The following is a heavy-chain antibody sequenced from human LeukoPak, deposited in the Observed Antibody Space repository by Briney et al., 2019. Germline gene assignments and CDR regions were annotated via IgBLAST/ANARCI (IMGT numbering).Heavy chain of an antibody. J-gene: IGHJ3*02. V-gene: IGHV4-4*07. CDR3: ARSGTDTFDI. Sequence: SETLSLTCTVSGGSISSYYWSWIRQPAGEGLEWIGRIYNTGSTNYNPSLKSRVTMSVDTSKNQLSLNLSSVTAADTAVYYCARSGTDTFDIWGQGTMVTVSS. CDR1: GGSISSYY. D-gene: IGHD1-1*01. CDR2: IYNTGST.